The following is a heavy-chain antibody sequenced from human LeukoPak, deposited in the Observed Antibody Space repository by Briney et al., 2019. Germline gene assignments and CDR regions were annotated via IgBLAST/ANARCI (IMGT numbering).Heavy chain of an antibody. CDR1: GGSISSGDYF. Sequence: SETLSLTCTVSGGSISSGDYFWTWIRQPPGKGLEWIGYIYHSGSTYYSPSLRSRVTISVDTSKNQFSLKVNSVTAADTAMYYCARETRVVITTGAEAFDIWGQGTLVTVSS. CDR2: IYHSGST. CDR3: ARETRVVITTGAEAFDI. D-gene: IGHD3-22*01. J-gene: IGHJ3*02. V-gene: IGHV4-30-4*08.